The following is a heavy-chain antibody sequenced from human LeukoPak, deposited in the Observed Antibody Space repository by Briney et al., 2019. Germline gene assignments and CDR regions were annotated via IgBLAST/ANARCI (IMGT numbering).Heavy chain of an antibody. CDR1: GGSFSPYY. V-gene: IGHV4-34*01. CDR2: INHSGST. CDR3: ARGGFYCGGDCYVDY. Sequence: SETLSLTCAVYGGSFSPYYWSWIRQPPGKGREWIGEINHSGSTNYNPSLKSRVTISVDTSRNQFSLRLSSVTAADTAVYYCARGGFYCGGDCYVDYWGQGTLVTVSS. D-gene: IGHD2-21*02. J-gene: IGHJ4*02.